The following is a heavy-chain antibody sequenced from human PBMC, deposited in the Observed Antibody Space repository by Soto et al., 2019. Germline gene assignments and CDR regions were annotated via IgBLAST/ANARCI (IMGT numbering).Heavy chain of an antibody. Sequence: EVQLVESGGGLVQPGGSLRLSCAASGFTFSVYWMHWVRQAPGKGLVWVSRIDSDGSTTSYADSVKGRFTISRDNAKSTLYLKMNSLRAEDTAVYYCARPGYSNYGPGVDVWGQGTKVTVSS. CDR2: IDSDGSTT. CDR3: ARPGYSNYGPGVDV. J-gene: IGHJ6*02. V-gene: IGHV3-74*01. D-gene: IGHD4-4*01. CDR1: GFTFSVYW.